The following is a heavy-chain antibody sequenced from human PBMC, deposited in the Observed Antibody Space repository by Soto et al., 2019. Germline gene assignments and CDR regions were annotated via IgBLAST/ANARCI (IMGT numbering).Heavy chain of an antibody. D-gene: IGHD1-26*01. CDR2: IIPIFGTT. V-gene: IGHV1-69*13. CDR1: GGTFSNYA. J-gene: IGHJ5*02. Sequence: SVKVSCKASGGTFSNYALSWVRQAPGQGLEWMGDIIPIFGTTNNAQKFQGRVTITADEATSTAYMELSSLRSDDTAVYYCARDPVGGNWFDPWGQGTLVTVSS. CDR3: ARDPVGGNWFDP.